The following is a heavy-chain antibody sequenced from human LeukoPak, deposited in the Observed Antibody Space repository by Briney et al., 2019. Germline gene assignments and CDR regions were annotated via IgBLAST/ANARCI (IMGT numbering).Heavy chain of an antibody. V-gene: IGHV4-4*07. CDR1: GGSISSYY. J-gene: IGHJ3*02. CDR3: GRDWRHYYGSGSYNYGQFDI. Sequence: SETLSLTCTVSGGSISSYYWSWIRQPAGKGLEWIGRIYTSGSTNYNPSLKSRVNMPVDTSQNQFSLTLSHGTAADTAVYYWGRDWRHYYGSGSYNYGQFDIWGQGTMVTVSS. D-gene: IGHD3-10*01. CDR2: IYTSGST.